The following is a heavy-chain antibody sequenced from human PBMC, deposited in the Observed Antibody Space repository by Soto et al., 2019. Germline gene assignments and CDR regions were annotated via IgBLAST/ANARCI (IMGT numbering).Heavy chain of an antibody. CDR3: AKDKKRSWTSFDY. Sequence: PGGSLRLSCAASGFTFDDYAMHWVRQAPGKGLEWVSGISWNSGSIGYADSVKGRFTISRDNAKNSLYLQMNSLRAEDTALYYCAKDKKRSWTSFDYWGQGTLVTVSS. J-gene: IGHJ4*02. CDR2: ISWNSGSI. D-gene: IGHD6-13*01. V-gene: IGHV3-9*01. CDR1: GFTFDDYA.